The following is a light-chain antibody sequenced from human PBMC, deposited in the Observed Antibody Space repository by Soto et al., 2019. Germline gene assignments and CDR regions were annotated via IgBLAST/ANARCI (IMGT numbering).Light chain of an antibody. Sequence: DIQMTQSPSTLSASVGDRVTLTCRASQNIGNWLAWYQQKPGKAPNLLIYKASSLESGVPSRFSGSGSGTEFTLTISSLQPDDFATYYCQQYRIFWTFGQGTKVEIK. CDR2: KAS. V-gene: IGKV1-5*03. CDR3: QQYRIFWT. CDR1: QNIGNW. J-gene: IGKJ1*01.